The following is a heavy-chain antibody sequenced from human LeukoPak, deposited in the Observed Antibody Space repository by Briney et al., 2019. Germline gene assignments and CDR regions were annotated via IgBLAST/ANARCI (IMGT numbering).Heavy chain of an antibody. J-gene: IGHJ5*02. Sequence: GASVKVSCKASGGTFSSYAISWVRQAPGQGLEWMGGIIPIFGTANYAQKFQGRVTITTDESTSTAYMELNSLRSEDTAVYYCASSKLSSYWFDPWGQGTLVTVSS. D-gene: IGHD6-6*01. CDR2: IIPIFGTA. CDR1: GGTFSSYA. CDR3: ASSKLSSYWFDP. V-gene: IGHV1-69*05.